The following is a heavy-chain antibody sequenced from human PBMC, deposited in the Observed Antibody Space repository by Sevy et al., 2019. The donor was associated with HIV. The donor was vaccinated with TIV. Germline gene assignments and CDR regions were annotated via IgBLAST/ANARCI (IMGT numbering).Heavy chain of an antibody. V-gene: IGHV1-2*02. CDR1: GYTFTGYY. J-gene: IGHJ6*03. CDR2: INPNSGGT. Sequence: ASVKVSCKASGYTFTGYYMHWVRQAPGQGLEWMGWINPNSGGTNYAQKFQGRVTMTRDTSISTAYMELSRLRSDDTAVYYCARRGVGYDILTGYYTNYYYYYMDVWGKGTTVTVSS. D-gene: IGHD3-9*01. CDR3: ARRGVGYDILTGYYTNYYYYYMDV.